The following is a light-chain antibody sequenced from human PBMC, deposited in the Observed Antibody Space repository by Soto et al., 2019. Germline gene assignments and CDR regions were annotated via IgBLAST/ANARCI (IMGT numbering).Light chain of an antibody. CDR3: QQDNDWPRT. Sequence: TQTPGNGSLLAGQRATIFCKASESISRDYLAWYQQRLGQAPRLLIYGASSGATGIPDRFSGSGSGTEFTLDISRLQSEYFAVYFCQQDNDWPRTFGEGTKVDI. CDR2: GAS. V-gene: IGKV3D-15*01. CDR1: ESISRDY. J-gene: IGKJ1*01.